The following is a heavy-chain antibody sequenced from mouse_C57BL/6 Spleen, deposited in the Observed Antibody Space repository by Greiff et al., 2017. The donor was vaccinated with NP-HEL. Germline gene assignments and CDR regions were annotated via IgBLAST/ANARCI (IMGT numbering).Heavy chain of an antibody. D-gene: IGHD2-4*01. CDR1: GYTFTSYW. J-gene: IGHJ3*01. CDR2: IDPPDSYT. Sequence: QVQLQQPGAELVMPGASVKLSCKASGYTFTSYWMHWVKQRPGQGLEWIGEIDPPDSYTNYNQKFKGKSTLTVDKSSSTAYMQLSSLTSEDSAVYYCARPEYDDRFAYWGQGTLVTVSA. V-gene: IGHV1-69*01. CDR3: ARPEYDDRFAY.